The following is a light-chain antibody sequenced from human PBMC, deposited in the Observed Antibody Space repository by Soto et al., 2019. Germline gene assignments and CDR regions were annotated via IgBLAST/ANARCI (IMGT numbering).Light chain of an antibody. V-gene: IGLV1-47*01. CDR2: RE. CDR3: AAWDDTAHAYV. J-gene: IGLJ1*01. Sequence: QSVLTQPPSVSGAPGQTVTISCFRSDSNIGPNYVYWYRVVPGTSPRLVLSREKRPSGVPDRFSGSKSATSATLAISGLRVDDDGDYFCAAWDDTAHAYVFGGGTKLTVL. CDR1: DSNIGPNY.